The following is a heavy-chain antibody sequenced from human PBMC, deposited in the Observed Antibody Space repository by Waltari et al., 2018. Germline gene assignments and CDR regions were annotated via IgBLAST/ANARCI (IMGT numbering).Heavy chain of an antibody. J-gene: IGHJ3*02. Sequence: EVQLFQSGGGLVQPGGSLRLSCAGSGFTFSNSVMSWVRQAPGKGLEWVSVIYTGGSTHYADSVKGRFTVSRDNSKSTLYLQMDTLTPEDTAVYYCAKEGGGVTFDIWGQGTMVTVSS. CDR1: GFTFSNSV. CDR3: AKEGGGVTFDI. V-gene: IGHV3-23*03. CDR2: IYTGGST. D-gene: IGHD2-8*02.